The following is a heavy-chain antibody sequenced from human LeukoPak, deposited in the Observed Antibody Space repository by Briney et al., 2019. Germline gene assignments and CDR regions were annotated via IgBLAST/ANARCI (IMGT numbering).Heavy chain of an antibody. V-gene: IGHV5-51*01. D-gene: IGHD5-24*01. CDR1: GYSFSTYW. CDR3: AGDGYFDY. CDR2: IYPGDSDT. Sequence: GESLKISCKGSGYSFSTYWTAWVRQMPGKGLEWMGIIYPGDSDTRYSPSFQGQVTISADKSISTAYLQWSSLKASDTAMYYCAGDGYFDYWGQGTLVTVSS. J-gene: IGHJ4*02.